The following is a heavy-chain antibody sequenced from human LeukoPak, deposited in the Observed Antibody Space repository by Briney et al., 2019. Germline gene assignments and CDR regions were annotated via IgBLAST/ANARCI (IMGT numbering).Heavy chain of an antibody. CDR1: GDSITNNL. D-gene: IGHD6-19*01. J-gene: IGHJ4*02. V-gene: IGHV4-4*07. CDR2: IYTSEST. CDR3: ARETTYRSVDY. Sequence: PSETLSLTCTVSGDSITNNLWNWIRQPAAKGLELIGSIYTSESTNYNPSLENRVTMSVDTSKNQFSLKVTSVTAADTAVYFCARETTYRSVDYWGQGTLLSVSS.